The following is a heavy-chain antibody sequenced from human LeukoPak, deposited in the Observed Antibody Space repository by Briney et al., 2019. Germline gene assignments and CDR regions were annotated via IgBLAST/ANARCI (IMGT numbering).Heavy chain of an antibody. CDR3: ARDLVIAPLNWFDP. CDR1: GDSIISDTYY. CDR2: IYYRGRT. D-gene: IGHD6-6*01. Sequence: SETLSLTCIVSGDSIISDTYYWGWIRQPPGKGLEWIGSIYYRGRTSYNPSLESRVSISEASPTKQYSLRLTSVTAADTAVYYCARDLVIAPLNWFDPWGQGTLVTVSS. J-gene: IGHJ5*02. V-gene: IGHV4-39*07.